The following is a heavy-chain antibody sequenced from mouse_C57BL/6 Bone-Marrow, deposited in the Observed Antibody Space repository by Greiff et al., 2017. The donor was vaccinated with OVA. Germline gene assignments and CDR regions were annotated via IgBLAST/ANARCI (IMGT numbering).Heavy chain of an antibody. CDR1: GYTFTDYE. Sequence: VQLQQSGAELVRPGASVTLSCKASGYTFTDYEMHWVKQTPVPGLEWIGAIDPETGGTASNQKFKGKAILTADKSSSTAYMELRSLTSEDSAVYYCTRGYSNYYAMDDWGQGTSVTVSA. J-gene: IGHJ4*01. CDR2: IDPETGGT. V-gene: IGHV1-15*01. D-gene: IGHD2-5*01. CDR3: TRGYSNYYAMDD.